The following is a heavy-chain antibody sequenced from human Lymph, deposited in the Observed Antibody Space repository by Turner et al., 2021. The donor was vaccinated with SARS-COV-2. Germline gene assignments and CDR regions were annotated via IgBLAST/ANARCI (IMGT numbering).Heavy chain of an antibody. CDR1: GFTFNNYA. V-gene: IGHV3-23*01. Sequence: EVQLLESGGGLVQPGGSLSLSCAASGFTFNNYAMSWVRQAPGKGLGWVSTISGSDGRTYYADSVKGRFIISRDNSKNTLYLQMNSLRAEDTAVYYCANLYPTVSWEFPYGMDVWGQGTTVTVSS. D-gene: IGHD3-16*01. J-gene: IGHJ6*02. CDR2: ISGSDGRT. CDR3: ANLYPTVSWEFPYGMDV.